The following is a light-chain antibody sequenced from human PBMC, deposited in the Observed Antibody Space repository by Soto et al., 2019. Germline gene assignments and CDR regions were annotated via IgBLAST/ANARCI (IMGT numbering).Light chain of an antibody. V-gene: IGLV1-44*01. CDR2: SDD. CDR1: SSNIGDNT. CDR3: AALDDNRDGWF. Sequence: QSVLTQPPSASGTPGQRVTISCSGSSSNIGDNTVTWYQQLPGTAPKLLIYSDDQRPSGVPDRFSGSKSGTSASLAISGLQSEDEANYYCAALDDNRDGWFFGGGTKLTVL. J-gene: IGLJ2*01.